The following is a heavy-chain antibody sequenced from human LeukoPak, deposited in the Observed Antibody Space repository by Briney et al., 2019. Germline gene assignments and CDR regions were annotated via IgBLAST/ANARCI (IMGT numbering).Heavy chain of an antibody. J-gene: IGHJ5*02. CDR2: IYYSGST. D-gene: IGHD4-11*01. CDR3: ATGFYSPAS. V-gene: IGHV4-59*03. CDR1: GGSISSDY. Sequence: SETLSLTCTVSGGSISSDYWSWIRQPPGKGLEWIGYIYYSGSTYYNPSLKSRVTISVDTSKNQFSLNLRSVTTADTAVYYCATGFYSPASWGQGTLVTVSS.